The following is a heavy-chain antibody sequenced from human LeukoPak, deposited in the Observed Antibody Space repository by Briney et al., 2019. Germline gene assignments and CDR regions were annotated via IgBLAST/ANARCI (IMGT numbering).Heavy chain of an antibody. CDR2: IDNSGGTT. Sequence: QSGGSLRLSCAGSGFTFNNYDMNWFRQAPGRGLGWVSYIDNSGGTTYHADSVKGRFTISRDNAKNTLYLQMNSLRADDTAVYYYARGGLEPVDNWGQGTLVTVSS. CDR1: GFTFNNYD. D-gene: IGHD1-1*01. J-gene: IGHJ4*02. V-gene: IGHV3-48*03. CDR3: ARGGLEPVDN.